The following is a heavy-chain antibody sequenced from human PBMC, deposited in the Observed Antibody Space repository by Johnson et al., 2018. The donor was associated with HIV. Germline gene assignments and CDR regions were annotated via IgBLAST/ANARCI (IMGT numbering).Heavy chain of an antibody. D-gene: IGHD1-26*01. CDR2: ISYDGSNK. CDR1: GFTFSSYA. J-gene: IGHJ3*02. CDR3: ARDLVVGDHSTPLTHAFDI. V-gene: IGHV3-30*14. Sequence: QVQLVESGGGVVQPGGSLRLSCAASGFTFSSYAMHWVRQAPGKGLEWVAVISYDGSNKYYADSVKGRLTISRDNSKNTLYLQMNSLRAEDTAVYYCARDLVVGDHSTPLTHAFDIWGQGTMVTVSS.